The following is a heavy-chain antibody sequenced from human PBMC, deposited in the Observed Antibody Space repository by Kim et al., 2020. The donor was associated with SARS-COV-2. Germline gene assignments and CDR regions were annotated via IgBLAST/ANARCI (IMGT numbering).Heavy chain of an antibody. D-gene: IGHD6-19*01. CDR3: ARLPDISGWPFDY. Sequence: NYNPSLKRRIAMSLDTSKNLFSLKLSSAIAADTAIYYCARLPDISGWPFDYWGQGTLVTVSS. J-gene: IGHJ4*02. V-gene: IGHV4-34*09.